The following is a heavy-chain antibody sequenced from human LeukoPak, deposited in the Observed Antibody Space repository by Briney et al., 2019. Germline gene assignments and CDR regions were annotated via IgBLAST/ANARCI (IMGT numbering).Heavy chain of an antibody. V-gene: IGHV5-51*01. CDR3: ARDGPVPATADAFDF. Sequence: PGESLRISCKGSGYSFTNYWIGWVRQMPGKGLEWMGIIYPGDSDIRNSPSFQGQVTISADKSISTVYLQWSSLKAPDTAMYYCARDGPVPATADAFDFWGQGTMVTVSS. D-gene: IGHD2-2*01. CDR1: GYSFTNYW. J-gene: IGHJ3*01. CDR2: IYPGDSDI.